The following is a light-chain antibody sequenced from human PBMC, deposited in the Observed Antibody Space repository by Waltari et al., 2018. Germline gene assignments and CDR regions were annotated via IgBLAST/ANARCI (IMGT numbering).Light chain of an antibody. CDR3: SSSTTTTLI. V-gene: IGLV2-14*03. CDR2: DVK. Sequence: QSALTQPASVSGSPGQSITISCTGTTSDVGAYDYVSWYQQHPAKAPKLMIYDVKSRPSGVAARFSGSKSGNTASLTISGLQTEDEADYYCSSSTTTTLIFGGGTKLTVL. J-gene: IGLJ2*01. CDR1: TSDVGAYDY.